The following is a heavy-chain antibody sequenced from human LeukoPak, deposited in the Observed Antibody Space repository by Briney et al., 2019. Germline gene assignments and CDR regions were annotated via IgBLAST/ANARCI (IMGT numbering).Heavy chain of an antibody. CDR3: ARGLMTVDAYFDY. CDR1: GGSISSGSYY. D-gene: IGHD2-21*01. Sequence: KPSETLSLTCSVSGGSISSGSYYWSWIRQHPGKGLEWIGYIHYSGSTYYNPSLKSRVTISVDRSKNQFSLKLNSVTAADTAVYYCARGLMTVDAYFDYWGRGTLVTVSS. J-gene: IGHJ4*02. V-gene: IGHV4-31*03. CDR2: IHYSGST.